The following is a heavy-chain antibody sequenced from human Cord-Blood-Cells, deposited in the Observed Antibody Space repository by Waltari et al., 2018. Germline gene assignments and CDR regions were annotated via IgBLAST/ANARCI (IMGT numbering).Heavy chain of an antibody. CDR3: ARKGRSAGDNWNYAFDI. Sequence: EVQLVETGGGLIQPGGSLRLSCAASGFTVIRNYMSWVRQAPGKGLEWVSVIYSGGSTYYADSGKGRFTISRDNSKNTLYLQMNSLRAEDTAVYYCARKGRSAGDNWNYAFDIWGQGTMVTVSS. CDR2: IYSGGST. D-gene: IGHD1-7*01. V-gene: IGHV3-53*02. J-gene: IGHJ3*02. CDR1: GFTVIRNY.